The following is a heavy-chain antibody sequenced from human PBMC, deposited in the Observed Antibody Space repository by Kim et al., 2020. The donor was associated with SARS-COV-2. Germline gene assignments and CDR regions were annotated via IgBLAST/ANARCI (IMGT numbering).Heavy chain of an antibody. V-gene: IGHV3-23*01. Sequence: YPDSVNGRFTISMHNSNNTLYLPMNSLASDDTAVYYCAKLLVRCHAAFDIWGQGTMVTVSS. D-gene: IGHD3-10*01. CDR3: AKLLVRCHAAFDI. J-gene: IGHJ3*02.